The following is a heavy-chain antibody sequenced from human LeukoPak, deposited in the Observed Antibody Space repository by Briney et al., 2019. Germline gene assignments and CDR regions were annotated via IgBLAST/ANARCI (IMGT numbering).Heavy chain of an antibody. CDR3: AREGGYTQMPTL. J-gene: IGHJ4*02. CDR2: ISSSSSYI. Sequence: PGGSLRLSCAASGFTFSSYSMNWVRQAPGKGLEWVSSISSSSSYIYYADSLRGRFTISRDNAKNSLYLQMNSLRAEDTAVYYCAREGGYTQMPTLWGQGTLVIVSS. CDR1: GFTFSSYS. D-gene: IGHD3-16*02. V-gene: IGHV3-21*01.